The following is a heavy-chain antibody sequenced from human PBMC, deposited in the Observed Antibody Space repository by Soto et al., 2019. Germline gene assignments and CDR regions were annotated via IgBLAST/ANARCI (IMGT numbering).Heavy chain of an antibody. CDR3: ATSDYGDYDGSFDY. CDR2: INYDSGTI. CDR1: GFTFDDYA. D-gene: IGHD4-17*01. Sequence: SLRLSCAASGFTFDDYAMHWVRQVPGKGLEWVSAINYDSGTIVYADSVKGRFTISRDNAKNSLYLQMNSLRPDDTALYYCATSDYGDYDGSFDYWGQRTLVTVSS. V-gene: IGHV3-9*01. J-gene: IGHJ4*02.